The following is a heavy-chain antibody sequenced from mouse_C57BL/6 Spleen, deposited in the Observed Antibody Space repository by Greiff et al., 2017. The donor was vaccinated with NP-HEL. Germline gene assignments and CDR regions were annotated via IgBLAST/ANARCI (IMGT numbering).Heavy chain of an antibody. D-gene: IGHD1-2*01. J-gene: IGHJ1*03. CDR3: AREGYYGPRGYFDV. CDR2: ISDGGSYT. Sequence: EVKLMESGGGLVKPGGSLKLSCAASGFTFSSYAMSWVRQTPEKRLEWVATISDGGSYTYYPDNVKGRFTISRDNAKNNLYLQMSHLKSEDTAMYYCAREGYYGPRGYFDVWGTGTTVTVSS. CDR1: GFTFSSYA. V-gene: IGHV5-4*01.